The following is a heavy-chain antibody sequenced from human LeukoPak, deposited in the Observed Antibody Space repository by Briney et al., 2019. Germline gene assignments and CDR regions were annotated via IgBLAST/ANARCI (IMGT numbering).Heavy chain of an antibody. CDR3: ARDLFPINWFES. J-gene: IGHJ5*01. D-gene: IGHD2-2*02. V-gene: IGHV4-59*01. CDR1: GGSFTKYY. CDR2: IFHTGIT. Sequence: SETLSLTCTVSGGSFTKYYWHWIRQAPGKGLEWIGFIFHTGITNYNPSLKSRVTISVDTSKNQFSLKLTSVTAADTAVYFCARDLFPINWFESWGQGTLVTAPS.